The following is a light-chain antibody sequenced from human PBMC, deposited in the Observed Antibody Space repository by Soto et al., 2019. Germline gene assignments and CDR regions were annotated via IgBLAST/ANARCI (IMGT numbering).Light chain of an antibody. V-gene: IGKV1-33*01. CDR3: QQDDNLPIT. CDR1: HDISKY. Sequence: DIQMTQSPSSLSASVGDRVTITCQASHDISKYVSWYKQKPGRDPTLLIFDASVLEVGVPSRFSGSGWGKHLTFTISSLQPEDIARYYCQQDDNLPITFGQGTQLDIK. J-gene: IGKJ5*01. CDR2: DAS.